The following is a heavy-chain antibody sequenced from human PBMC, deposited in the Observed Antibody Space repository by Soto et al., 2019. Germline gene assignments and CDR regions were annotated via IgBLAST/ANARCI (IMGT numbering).Heavy chain of an antibody. CDR3: ARVVYYYDSSGYLEFVWFDP. J-gene: IGHJ5*02. V-gene: IGHV1-18*01. CDR1: GYTFTSYG. D-gene: IGHD3-22*01. CDR2: VSAYNGNT. Sequence: ASVKVSCKASGYTFTSYGISWVRQAPGQGREWMGWVSAYNGNTNYAQKLQGRVTMTTDTSTSTAYMELRSLRSDDTAVYYCARVVYYYDSSGYLEFVWFDPWGQGTLVTVSS.